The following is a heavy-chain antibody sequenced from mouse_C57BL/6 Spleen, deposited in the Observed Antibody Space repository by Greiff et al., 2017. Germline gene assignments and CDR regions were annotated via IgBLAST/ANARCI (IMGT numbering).Heavy chain of an antibody. CDR2: IRNKANNHAT. D-gene: IGHD2-4*01. CDR1: GFTFSDAW. CDR3: TRKRYYDYHFDY. Sequence: EVMLVESGGGLVQPGGSMKLSCAASGFTFSDAWMDWVRQSPEKGLEWVAEIRNKANNHATYYAESVKGRFTISRDDSKSSVYLQMNSLRAEDTGIYYCTRKRYYDYHFDYWGQGTTLTVSS. J-gene: IGHJ2*01. V-gene: IGHV6-6*01.